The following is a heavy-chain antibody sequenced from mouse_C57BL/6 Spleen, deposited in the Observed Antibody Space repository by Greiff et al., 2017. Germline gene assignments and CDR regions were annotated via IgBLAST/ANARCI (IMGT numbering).Heavy chain of an antibody. CDR1: GYTFTSYG. D-gene: IGHD1-1*01. CDR2: IYPRSGNT. V-gene: IGHV1-81*01. CDR3: ASFTTVVATDYAMDY. J-gene: IGHJ4*01. Sequence: QVQLQQSGAELARPGASVTLSCKASGYTFTSYGISWVKQRTGQGLEWIGEIYPRSGNTYYNEKFKGKATLTADKSSSTAYMELRSLTSEDSAVYFCASFTTVVATDYAMDYWGQGTSVTVSS.